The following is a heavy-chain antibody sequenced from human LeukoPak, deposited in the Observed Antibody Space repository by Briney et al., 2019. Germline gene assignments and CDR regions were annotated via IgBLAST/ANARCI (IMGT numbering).Heavy chain of an antibody. CDR2: IYYSGTT. Sequence: SETLSLTCSVSAASISDYYWSWIRLPPGKGLEWIGYIYYSGTTNYNPSLKSRVTISKDPSKNQISLKLTSVTHADTAVYYCAGGSNWFDPRGQGILVTVSS. CDR1: AASISDYY. D-gene: IGHD6-6*01. J-gene: IGHJ5*02. CDR3: AGGSNWFDP. V-gene: IGHV4-59*01.